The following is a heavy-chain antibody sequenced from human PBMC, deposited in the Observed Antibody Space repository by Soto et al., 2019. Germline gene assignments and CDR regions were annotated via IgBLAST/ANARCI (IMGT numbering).Heavy chain of an antibody. J-gene: IGHJ3*02. CDR1: GYPVTAYY. V-gene: IGHV1-2*02. CDR3: ARGGGVGVAGSAAFDM. CDR2: INPATGAA. Sequence: QLHLVQSGAVVKKPGASVTVSCSASGYPVTAYYMHWVRQAPGRGLEWMGGINPATGAAKYTQTFQGGVTMPGDTPTSTVFMERSGLTSEDPAVFYCARGGGVGVAGSAAFDMWGQGTLVTVSS. D-gene: IGHD3-3*01.